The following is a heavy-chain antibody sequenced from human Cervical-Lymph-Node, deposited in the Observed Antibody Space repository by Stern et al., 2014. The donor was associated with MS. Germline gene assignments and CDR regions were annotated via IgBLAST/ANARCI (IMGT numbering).Heavy chain of an antibody. CDR2: IIPIFGIV. V-gene: IGHV1-69*01. CDR3: ARASLTSGYYYSHLAY. D-gene: IGHD3-22*01. Sequence: VQLVESGAEVKKPGSSVKVSCKASGGTFSNYATSWVRQVPGQGLEWVGGIIPIFGIVHYAQKCQGRVTIAADESTSTAYMEVNSLTHEDTAVYYCARASLTSGYYYSHLAYWGQGTLVTVSS. CDR1: GGTFSNYA. J-gene: IGHJ4*02.